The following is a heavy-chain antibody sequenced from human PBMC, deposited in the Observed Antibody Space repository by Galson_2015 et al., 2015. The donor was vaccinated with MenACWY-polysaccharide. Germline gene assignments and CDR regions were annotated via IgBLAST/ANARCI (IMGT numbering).Heavy chain of an antibody. V-gene: IGHV3-49*03. J-gene: IGHJ4*02. CDR3: TRDRPIDY. Sequence: SLRLSCAASGFTFGDYAMAWFHQAPEKGLGWVGFIRCKASGETTGYAASVKGRFTIPRDDSKSTAYLQMNSLQTEDTGIYYCTRDRPIDYWGQGTLVTVSS. CDR1: GFTFGDYA. CDR2: IRCKASGETT.